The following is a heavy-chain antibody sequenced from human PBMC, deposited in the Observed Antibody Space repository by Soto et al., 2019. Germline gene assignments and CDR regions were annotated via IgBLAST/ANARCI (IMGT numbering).Heavy chain of an antibody. Sequence: QVQLVESGGGVVQPGRSLRLSCAASGFTFSSYGMHWVRQAPGKGLEWVAVISYDGSNKYYADSVKGRFTISRDNSKNTLYLQMNSLRAEDTAVYYCAKDPRGYYDSGPFDYWGQGTLVTVSS. CDR2: ISYDGSNK. CDR1: GFTFSSYG. D-gene: IGHD3-22*01. CDR3: AKDPRGYYDSGPFDY. J-gene: IGHJ4*02. V-gene: IGHV3-30*18.